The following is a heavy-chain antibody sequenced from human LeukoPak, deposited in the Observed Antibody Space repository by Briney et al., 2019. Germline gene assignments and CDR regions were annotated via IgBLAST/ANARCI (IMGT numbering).Heavy chain of an antibody. CDR1: VVSISSSNSY. CDR2: IYYSGST. D-gene: IGHD3-10*01. Sequence: SETLSLTCTVSVVSISSSNSYWGWIRQPPGKGLEWIGTIYYSGSTYYNPSLKSRVTISVDTSKNQFSLKLSSVTAADTAVYYCARGRTYYYGSGSYRFFDYWGQGTLVTVSS. J-gene: IGHJ4*02. V-gene: IGHV4-39*07. CDR3: ARGRTYYYGSGSYRFFDY.